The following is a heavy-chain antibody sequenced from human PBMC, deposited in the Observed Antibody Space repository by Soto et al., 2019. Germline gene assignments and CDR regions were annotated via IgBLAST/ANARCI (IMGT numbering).Heavy chain of an antibody. D-gene: IGHD2-21*02. CDR2: MYNTGST. Sequence: QVQLQESGPGLVKPSETLSLTCTVSGGTISRYYWSWIRQPPGKGLEWIGYMYNTGSTVYNPSFKSRVTTSVDTSKNQCSLQLNSVTAADTAVYYCARDLWGYCGTDCYPLDVWGQGTTVTVSS. CDR3: ARDLWGYCGTDCYPLDV. V-gene: IGHV4-59*01. CDR1: GGTISRYY. J-gene: IGHJ6*02.